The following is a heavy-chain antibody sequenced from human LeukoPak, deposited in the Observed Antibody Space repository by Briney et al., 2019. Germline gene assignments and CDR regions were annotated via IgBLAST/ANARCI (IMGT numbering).Heavy chain of an antibody. J-gene: IGHJ6*02. D-gene: IGHD3-3*01. Sequence: PSETLSLTCSVSGDSIKSGDAYWGWIRQSPLKGLEWIASIYYVGSPYYNPSLNSRRVTMSVDTAKSQFSLKLTSVTAADSAVYYCARLPITKRAMDVWGQGTTVTVSS. V-gene: IGHV4-39*01. CDR1: GDSIKSGDAY. CDR3: ARLPITKRAMDV. CDR2: IYYVGSP.